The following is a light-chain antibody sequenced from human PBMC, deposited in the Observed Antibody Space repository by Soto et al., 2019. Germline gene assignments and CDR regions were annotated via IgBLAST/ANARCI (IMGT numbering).Light chain of an antibody. V-gene: IGKV3-11*01. CDR1: QSVSSY. CDR2: DAS. CDR3: QQYGSSWWT. Sequence: IVLTQSPATLSLSPGERATLSCRASQSVSSYLAWYQQKPGQAPRLLIFDASNRATGIPARFSGSGSGTDFTLTISSLQSEDFAVYYCQQYGSSWWTFGQGTKVDI. J-gene: IGKJ1*01.